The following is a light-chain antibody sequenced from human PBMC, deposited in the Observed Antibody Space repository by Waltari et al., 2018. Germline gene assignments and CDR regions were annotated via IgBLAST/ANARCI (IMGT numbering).Light chain of an antibody. CDR3: QQLNSYPYT. J-gene: IGKJ2*01. CDR1: KGISSY. V-gene: IGKV1-9*01. Sequence: DIQLTQSPSFLSASVGDRVTITCRASKGISSYLAWYQKKPGEAPKLLIYDAFTLQSGVPSRFSGSGSGTDFTLTISSLQPEDFATYYCQQLNSYPYTFGQGTKLEI. CDR2: DAF.